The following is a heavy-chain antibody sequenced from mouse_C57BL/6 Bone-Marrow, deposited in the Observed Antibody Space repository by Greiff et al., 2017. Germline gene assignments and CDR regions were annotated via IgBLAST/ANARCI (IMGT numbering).Heavy chain of an antibody. CDR3: ASFYYYGSRRMDY. V-gene: IGHV14-2*01. J-gene: IGHJ4*01. D-gene: IGHD1-1*01. CDR1: GFNIKDYY. CDR2: IDPEDGEN. Sequence: VQLQQSGAELVKPGASVKLSCTASGFNIKDYYMHWVKQRTEQGLEWIGRIDPEDGENKYAPKFQGKATITSDTSSNTSYLQLSSLTSEDTAVYYCASFYYYGSRRMDYWGQGTSVTVSS.